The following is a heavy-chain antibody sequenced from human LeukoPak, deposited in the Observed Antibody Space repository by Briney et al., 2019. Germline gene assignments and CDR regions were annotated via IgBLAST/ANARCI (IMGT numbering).Heavy chain of an antibody. CDR3: ARTPAVVAGAFDI. CDR1: GGSISSYY. Sequence: PSETLSLTCTVSGGSISSYYWSWIRQPPGKGLEWIGYIYYSGSTNYNPSLKSRVTISVDTSKNQFSLKLSSVTAADTAVYYCARTPAVVAGAFDIWGQGTMVTVSS. D-gene: IGHD2-15*01. J-gene: IGHJ3*02. CDR2: IYYSGST. V-gene: IGHV4-59*01.